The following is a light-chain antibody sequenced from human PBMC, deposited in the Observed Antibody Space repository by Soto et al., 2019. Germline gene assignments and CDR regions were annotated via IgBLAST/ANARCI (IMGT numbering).Light chain of an antibody. J-gene: IGKJ1*01. CDR3: QQYDTSPRT. V-gene: IGKV3-20*01. Sequence: EIVLTQSPGTLPLSPGERATLSCRASQSVSSNYLAWYQRKRGQAPRLLIYGASSRATGIPTRFSGSGSGTDFTLTISRLEPEDFAVYYCQQYDTSPRTFGQGTKVEI. CDR2: GAS. CDR1: QSVSSNY.